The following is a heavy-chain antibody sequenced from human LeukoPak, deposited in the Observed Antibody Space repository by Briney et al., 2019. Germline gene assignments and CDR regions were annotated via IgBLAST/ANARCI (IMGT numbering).Heavy chain of an antibody. J-gene: IGHJ4*02. V-gene: IGHV4-34*01. D-gene: IGHD3-22*01. CDR2: INQSGST. CDR1: GGSFSGYY. Sequence: PSETLSLTCAVYGGSFSGYYWNWIRQPPGKGLEWIGEINQSGSTNYNPSLKSRVTISFDTSKNQFSLKLSSVTAADTAVYYCARASGYYYGDFDYWGQGTRVTVSS. CDR3: ARASGYYYGDFDY.